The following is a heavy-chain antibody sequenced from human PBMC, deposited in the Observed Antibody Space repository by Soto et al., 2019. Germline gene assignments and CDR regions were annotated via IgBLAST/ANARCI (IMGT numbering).Heavy chain of an antibody. CDR3: ARAGFHFGLDV. Sequence: QVQLLESGGGVVQPGRSLRLSCAASAFTFSYFAMHWVRQAPGKGLEWMAVMSSDGTTIYYAGSVKGRFTISRDNFKSTLYLQMNSLRPDDTAVYYCARAGFHFGLDVWGLGTTVTVS. J-gene: IGHJ6*02. CDR2: MSSDGTTI. CDR1: AFTFSYFA. V-gene: IGHV3-30-3*01. D-gene: IGHD3-9*01.